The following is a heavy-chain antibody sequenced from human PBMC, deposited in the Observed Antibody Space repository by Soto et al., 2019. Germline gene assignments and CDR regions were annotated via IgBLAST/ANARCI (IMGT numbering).Heavy chain of an antibody. J-gene: IGHJ4*02. V-gene: IGHV3-48*02. D-gene: IGHD3-16*01. CDR2: IHGTRSII. CDR3: ARDARNADYDY. CDR1: GFTFSTHA. Sequence: ESGGGLVQPGGSLRLSCAVSGFTFSTHAMNWVGQAPGKGLEWVAYIHGTRSIIYYADSVKGRFTISRDNAKNSLFLQMDSLRDEDTAVYYCARDARNADYDYWGQGTLVTVSS.